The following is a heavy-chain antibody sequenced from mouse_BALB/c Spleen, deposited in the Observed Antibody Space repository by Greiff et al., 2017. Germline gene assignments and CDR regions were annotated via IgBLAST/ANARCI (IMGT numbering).Heavy chain of an antibody. J-gene: IGHJ3*01. CDR2: ISSGGGST. CDR1: GFAFSSYD. Sequence: EVQVVESGGGLVKPGGSLKLSCAASGFAFSSYDMSWVRQTPEKRLEWVAYISSGGGSTYYPDTVKGRFTISRANAKNTLYLQISSLKSEDTAMYYCARHRFSSIYYGYAWFAYWGQGTLVTVSA. CDR3: ARHRFSSIYYGYAWFAY. V-gene: IGHV5-12-1*01. D-gene: IGHD2-2*01.